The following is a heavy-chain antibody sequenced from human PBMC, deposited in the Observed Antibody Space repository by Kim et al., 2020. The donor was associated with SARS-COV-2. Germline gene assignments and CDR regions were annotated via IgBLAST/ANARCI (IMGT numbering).Heavy chain of an antibody. CDR3: ARTTYGSGSFDY. J-gene: IGHJ4*02. V-gene: IGHV4-34*01. D-gene: IGHD3-10*01. Sequence: NYNPSLKSRVTISVDTSKNQFSLKLSSVTAADTAVYYCARTTYGSGSFDYWGQGTLVTVSS.